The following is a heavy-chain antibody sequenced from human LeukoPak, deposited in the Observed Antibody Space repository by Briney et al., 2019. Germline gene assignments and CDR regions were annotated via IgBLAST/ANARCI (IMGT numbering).Heavy chain of an antibody. CDR3: TRDAYGMDV. CDR1: GFTFSSYA. V-gene: IGHV3-30*04. CDR2: ISYDGSSI. Sequence: GGSLRLSCAASGFTFSSYAINWVRQTPGKGLEWVAVISYDGSSIYYADSVKGRFTISRDNSKNTLYLQMNSLRPEDTAVFYCTRDAYGMDVWGKGTTVTASS. J-gene: IGHJ6*04.